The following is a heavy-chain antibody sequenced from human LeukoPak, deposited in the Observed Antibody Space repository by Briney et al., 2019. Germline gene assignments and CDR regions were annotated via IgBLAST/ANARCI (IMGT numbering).Heavy chain of an antibody. CDR1: GFTFSSYA. D-gene: IGHD3-22*01. Sequence: GGSLRLSCAASGFTFSSYAMSWVRQAPGKGLEWVSATSGSGGSTYYADSVKGRFTISRDNSKNTLYLQMDSLRAEDTAVYYCAKAPGGYHYYDSSEFDYWGQGTLVTVSS. CDR2: TSGSGGST. J-gene: IGHJ4*02. CDR3: AKAPGGYHYYDSSEFDY. V-gene: IGHV3-23*01.